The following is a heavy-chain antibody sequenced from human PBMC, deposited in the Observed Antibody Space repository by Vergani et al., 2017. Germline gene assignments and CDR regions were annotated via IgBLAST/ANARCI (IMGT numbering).Heavy chain of an antibody. Sequence: QVQLVQSGAEVKKPGASVKVSCKASGYTFTGYYMHWVRQAPGQGPEWMGWINPNSGGTNYAQKFQGRVTMTRDTSISTAYMELSRLRSDDTAVYYCARDRKRYCSGGSCDIDYWGQGTLVTVSS. D-gene: IGHD2-15*01. V-gene: IGHV1-2*02. CDR3: ARDRKRYCSGGSCDIDY. CDR2: INPNSGGT. J-gene: IGHJ4*02. CDR1: GYTFTGYY.